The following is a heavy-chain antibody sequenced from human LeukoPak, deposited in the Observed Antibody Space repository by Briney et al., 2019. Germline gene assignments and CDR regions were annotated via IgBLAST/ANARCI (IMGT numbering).Heavy chain of an antibody. J-gene: IGHJ4*02. D-gene: IGHD3/OR15-3a*01. CDR1: GFTFDDYA. CDR2: ISWNSGSI. Sequence: GGSLRLSCAASGFTFDDYAMHWVRQAPGKGLEWVSGISWNSGSIGYADSVKGRFTISRDNAKNSLYLQMNSLRAEDTALYYCAKVTTDWLVYWGQGTLVTVSS. CDR3: AKVTTDWLVY. V-gene: IGHV3-9*01.